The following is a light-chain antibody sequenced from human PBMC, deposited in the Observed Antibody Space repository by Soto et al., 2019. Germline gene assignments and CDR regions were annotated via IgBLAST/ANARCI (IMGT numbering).Light chain of an antibody. J-gene: IGKJ5*01. V-gene: IGKV3D-20*02. CDR3: QQRSNWP. Sequence: IVLTQSPGTLSLSPGERATLSCRASQSVSSSYLAWYQQKPGQAPRLLIYGASSRATGIPDRFSGSGSGTDFTLTISSLEPEDFAVYYCQQRSNWPFGQGTRLEIK. CDR2: GAS. CDR1: QSVSSSY.